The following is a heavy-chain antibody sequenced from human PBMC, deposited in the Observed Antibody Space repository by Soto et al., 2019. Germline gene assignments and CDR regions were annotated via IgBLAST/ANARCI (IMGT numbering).Heavy chain of an antibody. V-gene: IGHV4-34*01. J-gene: IGHJ6*03. CDR1: GGSFSGYY. CDR3: ARATATAWAIENYYYYMDV. CDR2: INHSGST. D-gene: IGHD5-12*01. Sequence: QVQLQQWGAGLLKPSETLSLTCAVYGGSFSGYYWSWIRQPPGKGLEWIGEINHSGSTNYNPSLKSRVTISVDTSKNQFSLKLSSVTAADTAVYYCARATATAWAIENYYYYMDVWRKGTTVTVSS.